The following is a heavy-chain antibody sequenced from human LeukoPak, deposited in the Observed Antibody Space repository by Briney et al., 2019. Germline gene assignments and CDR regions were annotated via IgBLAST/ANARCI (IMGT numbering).Heavy chain of an antibody. CDR3: ARDAYDFWSVAHMDV. CDR1: GYTFTSYG. Sequence: ASVKVSCKASGYTFTSYGISWVRQAPGQGLEWMGWISAYNGNTNYAQKLQGRVTMTTDTSTSTAYMELRSLRFDDTAVYYCARDAYDFWSVAHMDVWGKGTTVTVSS. D-gene: IGHD3-3*01. J-gene: IGHJ6*03. CDR2: ISAYNGNT. V-gene: IGHV1-18*01.